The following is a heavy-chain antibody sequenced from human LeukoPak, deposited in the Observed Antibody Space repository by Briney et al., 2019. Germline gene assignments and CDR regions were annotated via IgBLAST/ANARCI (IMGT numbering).Heavy chain of an antibody. Sequence: ASETLSLTCAVYGGSFSGYYWSWIRQPPGKGLEWIGEINHSGSTNYNPSLKSRATISVDTSKNQFSLKLSSVTAADTAVYYCARRRGIAAAGTGPKFDYWGQGTLVTVSS. CDR1: GGSFSGYY. D-gene: IGHD6-13*01. J-gene: IGHJ4*02. V-gene: IGHV4-34*01. CDR2: INHSGST. CDR3: ARRRGIAAAGTGPKFDY.